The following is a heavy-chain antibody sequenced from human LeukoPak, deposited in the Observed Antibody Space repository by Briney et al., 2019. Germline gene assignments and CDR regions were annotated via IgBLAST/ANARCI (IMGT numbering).Heavy chain of an antibody. J-gene: IGHJ4*02. CDR3: ARVGYDILFPGDY. CDR1: GLTFNSYS. Sequence: GGSLRLSCAASGLTFNSYSMNWVRQAPGKGLAWVSSISCSSSYIYYAESVKGRFTISRENAKNPLYLQMNSLRAEDTAVYYCARVGYDILFPGDYWGQGTLVTVSS. V-gene: IGHV3-21*01. CDR2: ISCSSSYI. D-gene: IGHD3-9*01.